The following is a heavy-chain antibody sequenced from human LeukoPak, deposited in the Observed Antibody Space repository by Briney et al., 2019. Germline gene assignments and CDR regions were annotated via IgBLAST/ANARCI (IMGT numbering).Heavy chain of an antibody. CDR3: ARDLSPTVTIHGMDV. Sequence: SETLSLTCTVSGGSISSYYWSWIRQPPGKGLEWIGYIYYSGSTNYNPSLKSRVTISVDTSKNQFSLKLSSVTAADTAVYYCARDLSPTVTIHGMDVWGQGTTVTVSS. CDR2: IYYSGST. V-gene: IGHV4-59*01. J-gene: IGHJ6*02. CDR1: GGSISSYY. D-gene: IGHD4-17*01.